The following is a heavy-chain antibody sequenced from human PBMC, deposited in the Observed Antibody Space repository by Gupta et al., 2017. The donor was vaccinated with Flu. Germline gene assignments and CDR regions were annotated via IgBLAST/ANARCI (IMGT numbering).Heavy chain of an antibody. CDR1: AVTLSGST. D-gene: IGHD1-26*01. CDR2: IIPILGST. Sequence: QVQLVQSGTEVKKLGSSVKVSCKTSAVTLSGSTINWVRQAPGQGLEWMGRIIPILGSTTYAQKFRSRVTITADNSTTTAYMELSSLRSEATAVYYVASDRGTYYDLVYCVQGTVGTVSS. CDR3: ASDRGTYYDLVY. V-gene: IGHV1-69*08. J-gene: IGHJ4*02.